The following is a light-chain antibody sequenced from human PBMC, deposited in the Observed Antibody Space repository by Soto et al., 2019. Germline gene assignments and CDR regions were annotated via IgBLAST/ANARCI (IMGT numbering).Light chain of an antibody. Sequence: DIQMTQTPSSLSASVCDSVTITCPASQSISSYLNWYQQKPGKAPNLLIHGGSIMQSGVPPRFSGGGGGTDFTLTISSLQPEDFASYYCQQNYTIPLTFGGGTKVDIK. CDR1: QSISSY. CDR2: GGS. V-gene: IGKV1-39*01. J-gene: IGKJ4*01. CDR3: QQNYTIPLT.